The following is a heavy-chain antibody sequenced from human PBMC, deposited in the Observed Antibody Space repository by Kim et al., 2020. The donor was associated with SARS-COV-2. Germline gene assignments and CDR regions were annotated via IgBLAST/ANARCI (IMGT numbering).Heavy chain of an antibody. CDR1: GFTFSSYA. CDR3: ANSYDYVWGSYRTTYGMDV. Sequence: GGSLRLSCAASGFTFSSYAMSWVRQAPGKGLEWVSAISGSGGSTYYADSGKGRFTISRDNSKNTLYLQMNSLRAADTAVYYCANSYDYVWGSYRTTYGMDVWGQGTTVTVSS. J-gene: IGHJ6*02. D-gene: IGHD3-16*02. CDR2: ISGSGGST. V-gene: IGHV3-23*01.